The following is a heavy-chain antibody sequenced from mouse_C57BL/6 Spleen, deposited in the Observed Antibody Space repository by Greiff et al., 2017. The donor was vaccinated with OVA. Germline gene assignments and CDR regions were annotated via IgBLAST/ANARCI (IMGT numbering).Heavy chain of an antibody. CDR1: GYTFTDYN. D-gene: IGHD2-2*01. J-gene: IGHJ2*01. CDR3: ARSEWLRPYYFDY. Sequence: VQLQQSGPELVKPGASVKIPCKASGYTFTDYNMDWVKQSHGKSLEWIGDINPNNVGTIYNQKFKGKATLTVDKSSSTAYMELRSLTSEETAVSYCARSEWLRPYYFDYWGQGTTLTVSS. CDR2: INPNNVGT. V-gene: IGHV1-18*01.